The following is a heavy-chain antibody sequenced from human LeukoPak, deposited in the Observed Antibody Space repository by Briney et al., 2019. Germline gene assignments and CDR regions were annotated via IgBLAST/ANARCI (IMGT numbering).Heavy chain of an antibody. D-gene: IGHD1-26*01. CDR1: GYTFTSYD. CDR3: ALFSGSYEFGFDY. CDR2: MNPNSGNT. J-gene: IGHJ4*02. Sequence: ASVKVSCKASGYTFTSYDINWVRQATGQGLEWMGWMNPNSGNTGYAQKFQGRVTMTRNTSISTAYMELSSLRSEDTAVHYCALFSGSYEFGFDYWGQGTLVTVSS. V-gene: IGHV1-8*01.